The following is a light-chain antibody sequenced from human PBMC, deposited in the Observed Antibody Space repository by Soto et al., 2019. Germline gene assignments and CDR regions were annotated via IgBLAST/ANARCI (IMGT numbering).Light chain of an antibody. CDR1: QSVSIY. CDR3: QQYNNWPPWT. CDR2: GAS. J-gene: IGKJ1*01. V-gene: IGKV3-15*01. Sequence: EMVMTQSPATLSVSPGDRATLFCRASQSVSIYVAWYQQKPGQAPRLLVYGASTRSAGIPDRFSGGGSGTEFTLTISSLQSEDLAVYYCQQYNNWPPWTFGQGTKVDIK.